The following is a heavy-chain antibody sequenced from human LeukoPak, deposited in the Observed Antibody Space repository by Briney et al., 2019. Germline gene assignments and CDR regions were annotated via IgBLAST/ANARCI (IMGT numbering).Heavy chain of an antibody. CDR2: IRTDGGVT. V-gene: IGHV3-74*01. CDR3: TRSLYSGTNSDY. J-gene: IGHJ4*02. CDR1: GFTFSDFW. Sequence: GGSLRLSCAASGFTFSDFWMHWVRQGPEKRLVWVARIRTDGGVTDYADSVKGRFTISRDNTKSTLYLQMNSLGVEDTAVYYCTRSLYSGTNSDYWGQGTLVTVSS. D-gene: IGHD1-26*01.